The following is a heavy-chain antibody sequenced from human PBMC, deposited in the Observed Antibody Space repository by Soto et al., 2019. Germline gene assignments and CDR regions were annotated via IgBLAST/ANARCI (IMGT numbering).Heavy chain of an antibody. V-gene: IGHV5-10-1*01. Sequence: GESLKISCKGSGYSFTSYWISWVRQMPGKGLEWMGRIDPSDSYTNYSPSFQGHVTISADKSISTAYLQWSSLKASDTAVYYCARDNSQNYGTPAASSWFHPWGQGTPVTVSS. CDR2: IDPSDSYT. D-gene: IGHD2-15*01. CDR1: GYSFTSYW. CDR3: ARDNSQNYGTPAASSWFHP. J-gene: IGHJ5*02.